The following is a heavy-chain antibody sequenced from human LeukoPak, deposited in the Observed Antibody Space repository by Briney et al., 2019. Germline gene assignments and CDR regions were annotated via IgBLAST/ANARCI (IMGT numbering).Heavy chain of an antibody. Sequence: GGSLRLSCAASGFTFIDYDMHWVRQVIGKGLEWVSAIGIRGDTHYSGSVKGRFTISRENAESSLYLQMNSLRAEDTAVYYCAKRGVVIRVILVGFHKEAYYFDSWGQGALVTVSS. CDR3: AKRGVVIRVILVGFHKEAYYFDS. CDR2: IGIRGDT. V-gene: IGHV3-13*01. CDR1: GFTFIDYD. D-gene: IGHD3-22*01. J-gene: IGHJ4*02.